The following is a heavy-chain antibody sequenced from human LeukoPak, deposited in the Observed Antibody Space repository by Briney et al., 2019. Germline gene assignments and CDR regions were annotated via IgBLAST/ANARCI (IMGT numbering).Heavy chain of an antibody. Sequence: GGSLRLSCAASGFTFDDYAMHWVRQVPGKGLEWVSFISWDGGSTYYADSVKGRFTISRDNAKNSLFLQMNSLRAEDTAVYYCARVLRYCSGGNCYSGGLGYMDVWGKGTTVTISS. CDR1: GFTFDDYA. CDR2: ISWDGGST. J-gene: IGHJ6*03. CDR3: ARVLRYCSGGNCYSGGLGYMDV. D-gene: IGHD2-15*01. V-gene: IGHV3-43D*03.